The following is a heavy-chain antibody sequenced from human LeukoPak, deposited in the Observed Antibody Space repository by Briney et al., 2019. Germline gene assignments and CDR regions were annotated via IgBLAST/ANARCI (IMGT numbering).Heavy chain of an antibody. CDR1: GGSISSHY. J-gene: IGHJ4*02. D-gene: IGHD3-22*01. CDR2: ICYSGNT. CDR3: ARHYYDTSSGYFYFDY. V-gene: IGHV4-59*11. Sequence: SETLSLTCTVSGGSISSHYWSWIRQPPGKGLEWIGYICYSGNTNYNPSLKSRVTMSVDTSKNHFSLNLISVTAADTAVYYCARHYYDTSSGYFYFDYWGQGILVTVPS.